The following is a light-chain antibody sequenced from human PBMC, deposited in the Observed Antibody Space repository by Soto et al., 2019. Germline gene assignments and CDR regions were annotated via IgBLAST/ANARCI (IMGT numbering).Light chain of an antibody. Sequence: AIQLTQSPSSLSASVGDRVTITCRASQDISGALAWYQQKPGKAPKILSYDVSSLQSGVPSRFSGSSSGTDFTLTISGLQPEDFATYDGQQFNSYPIIVGQGTRLDIK. J-gene: IGKJ5*01. CDR2: DVS. V-gene: IGKV1-13*02. CDR1: QDISGA. CDR3: QQFNSYPII.